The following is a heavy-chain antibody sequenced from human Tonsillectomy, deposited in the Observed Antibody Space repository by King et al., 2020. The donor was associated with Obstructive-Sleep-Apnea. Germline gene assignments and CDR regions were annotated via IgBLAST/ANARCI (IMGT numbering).Heavy chain of an antibody. J-gene: IGHJ4*02. CDR2: ISYDGRNK. D-gene: IGHD3-10*01. CDR1: GFTFSSYA. Sequence: QLVQSGGGVVQPGGSLRLSCAASGFTFSSYAMHWVRQAPGKGLEWGADISYDGRNKYYADSVKGRFTLSRDNSTNTLYLQMKSLRAQDTAVYYGARDREFYYYGSGSKDYYFDYWGQGTLVTVSS. V-gene: IGHV3-30*04. CDR3: ARDREFYYYGSGSKDYYFDY.